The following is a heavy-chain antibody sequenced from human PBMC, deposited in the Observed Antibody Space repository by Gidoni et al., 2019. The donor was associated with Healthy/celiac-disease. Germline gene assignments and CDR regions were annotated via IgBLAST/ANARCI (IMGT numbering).Heavy chain of an antibody. CDR3: ARARGYSYGPYYYYYGMDV. J-gene: IGHJ6*02. Sequence: QVQLQESGPGLVKPSETLSLTCTVSGGSISSYYWSWIRQPPGKGLEWIGYIYYSGSTNYNPALKSRVTISVDTSKNQFSLKLSSVTAADTAVYYCARARGYSYGPYYYYYGMDVWGQGTTVTVSS. D-gene: IGHD5-18*01. CDR2: IYYSGST. V-gene: IGHV4-59*01. CDR1: GGSISSYY.